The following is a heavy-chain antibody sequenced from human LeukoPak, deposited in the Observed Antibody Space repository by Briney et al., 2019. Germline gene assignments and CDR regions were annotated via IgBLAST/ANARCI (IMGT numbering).Heavy chain of an antibody. V-gene: IGHV3-74*01. Sequence: GGSLRLSCAASGFTFSSYWMHWVRQASGKGLVWVSRINSDGSSRSYADSVKGRFTISRDNAKNTLYLQMNSLRAEDTAVYYCAREGVGWHYDYWGQGSLVTVSS. D-gene: IGHD1-26*01. J-gene: IGHJ4*02. CDR2: INSDGSSR. CDR1: GFTFSSYW. CDR3: AREGVGWHYDY.